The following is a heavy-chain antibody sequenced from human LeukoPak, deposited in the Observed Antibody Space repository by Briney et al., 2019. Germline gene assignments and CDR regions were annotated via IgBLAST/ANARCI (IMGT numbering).Heavy chain of an antibody. J-gene: IGHJ4*02. CDR3: AREDYYDSGSSDY. CDR1: GYTFTSYD. D-gene: IGHD3-22*01. Sequence: GASVKVSCKASGYTFTSYDINWVRQATGQGLEWMGWMNPNSGNTAYAQKFQGRVTITRNTSISTAYMELSSLRSEDTATYYCAREDYYDSGSSDYWGQGTLVTVSS. V-gene: IGHV1-8*03. CDR2: MNPNSGNT.